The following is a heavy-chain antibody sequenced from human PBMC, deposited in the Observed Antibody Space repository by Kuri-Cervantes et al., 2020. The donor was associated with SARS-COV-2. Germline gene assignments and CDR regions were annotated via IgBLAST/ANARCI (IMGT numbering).Heavy chain of an antibody. CDR3: AKDGAYGSGSFYYFDY. D-gene: IGHD3-10*01. CDR1: GFTSSSYS. V-gene: IGHV3-21*04. Sequence: GGSLRLSCAASGFTSSSYSMNWVRQAPGKGLEWVSSISNSSSYIYYADSVKGRFTISRDNAKNSLYLQMNSLRAEDMALYYCAKDGAYGSGSFYYFDYWGQGTLVTVSS. J-gene: IGHJ4*02. CDR2: ISNSSSYI.